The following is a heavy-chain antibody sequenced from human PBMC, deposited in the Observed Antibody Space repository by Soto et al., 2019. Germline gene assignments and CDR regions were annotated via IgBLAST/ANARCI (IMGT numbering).Heavy chain of an antibody. J-gene: IGHJ6*03. Sequence: QVQLVESGGGVVQPGRSLRLSCAASGFTFSSYGMHWVHQAPGKGLEWVAVIWYDGSNKYYADSVKGRFTISRDNSKNTLYLQMNSLRAEDTAVYYCARSGDDYYYYYYMDVWGKGTTVTVSS. D-gene: IGHD2-21*02. CDR1: GFTFSSYG. CDR2: IWYDGSNK. CDR3: ARSGDDYYYYYYMDV. V-gene: IGHV3-33*01.